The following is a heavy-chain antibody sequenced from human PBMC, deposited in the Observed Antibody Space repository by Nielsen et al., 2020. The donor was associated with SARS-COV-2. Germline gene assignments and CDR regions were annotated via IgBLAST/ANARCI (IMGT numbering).Heavy chain of an antibody. Sequence: SETLSLTCTVSGGSISSSSYYWGWIRQPPGKGLEWIGSIYYSGSTYYNPSLKSRVTISVDTSKNQFSLKLSSVTAADTAVYYCARLNYYGSGSYYRSDAFDIWGQGTMVTVSS. CDR1: GGSISSSSYY. V-gene: IGHV4-39*01. D-gene: IGHD3-10*01. CDR2: IYYSGST. J-gene: IGHJ3*02. CDR3: ARLNYYGSGSYYRSDAFDI.